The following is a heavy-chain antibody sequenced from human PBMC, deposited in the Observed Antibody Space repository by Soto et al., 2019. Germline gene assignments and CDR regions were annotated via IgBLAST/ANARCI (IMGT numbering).Heavy chain of an antibody. Sequence: QVQLVQSGAEVKKPGASVKVSCKASGYTFTSYGISWVRQAPGQGLEWMGWISAYNGNTNYAQKLQGRVTMTTDTSTSPDYMELRSVRSDDTAVYYCARGRVVGATQARDAFDIWGQGTMVTVSS. CDR2: ISAYNGNT. J-gene: IGHJ3*02. V-gene: IGHV1-18*01. D-gene: IGHD1-26*01. CDR3: ARGRVVGATQARDAFDI. CDR1: GYTFTSYG.